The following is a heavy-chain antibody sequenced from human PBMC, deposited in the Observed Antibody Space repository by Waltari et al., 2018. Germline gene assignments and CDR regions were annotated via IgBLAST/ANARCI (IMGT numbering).Heavy chain of an antibody. D-gene: IGHD3-16*01. V-gene: IGHV4-38-2*01. J-gene: IGHJ3*02. CDR3: ASPPWGDSPPEAFDI. Sequence: QVQLQESGPGLVKPSETLSLTCAVSGYSLSSGYYWGWIRQPPGKGLEWIGSIYHSGSTYYNPSLKSRVTISVDTSKNQFSLKLSSVTAADTAVYYCASPPWGDSPPEAFDIWGQGTMVTVSS. CDR1: GYSLSSGYY. CDR2: IYHSGST.